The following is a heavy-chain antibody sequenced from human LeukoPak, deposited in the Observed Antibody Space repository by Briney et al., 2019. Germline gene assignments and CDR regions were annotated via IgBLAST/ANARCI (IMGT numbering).Heavy chain of an antibody. CDR2: MSYSGST. D-gene: IGHD1-26*01. J-gene: IGHJ3*02. CDR3: ARVRRRGRELLHLGKIHDAFDI. Sequence: ASETLSLTCTVSGDSINTNNYYWGWIRQPPGKGLEWIGSMSYSGSTYYNPSLKSRVTISVDTSKNQFSLKLSSVTAADTAVYYCARVRRRGRELLHLGKIHDAFDIWGQGTMVTVSS. CDR1: GDSINTNNYY. V-gene: IGHV4-39*07.